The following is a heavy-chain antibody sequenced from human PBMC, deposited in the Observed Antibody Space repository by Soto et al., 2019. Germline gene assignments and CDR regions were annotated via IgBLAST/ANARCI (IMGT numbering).Heavy chain of an antibody. CDR3: ARTFYDSGSYYNSWFDP. D-gene: IGHD3-10*01. CDR1: GGSISTYF. CDR2: IYHSGST. V-gene: IGHV4-59*01. J-gene: IGHJ5*02. Sequence: KPSETLSLTCTVSGGSISTYFWNGIRQPPGKGVEWIGSIYHSGSTSYNPSLKSRVTISVDTSKSQFSLKLTSVTAADTAVYYCARTFYDSGSYYNSWFDPWGQGTLVTVSS.